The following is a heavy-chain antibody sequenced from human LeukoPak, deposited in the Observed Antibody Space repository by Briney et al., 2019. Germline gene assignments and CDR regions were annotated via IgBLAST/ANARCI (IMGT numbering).Heavy chain of an antibody. CDR2: IIPILGIA. D-gene: IGHD2-21*02. CDR1: GGTFSSYT. J-gene: IGHJ4*02. V-gene: IGHV1-69*02. Sequence: SVKVSCKASGGTFSSYTISWVRQAPGQGLEWMGRIIPILGIANYARKFQGRVTITADKSTSTAYMELSSLRSEDTAVYYCARGVTATKIDYWGQGTLVTVSS. CDR3: ARGVTATKIDY.